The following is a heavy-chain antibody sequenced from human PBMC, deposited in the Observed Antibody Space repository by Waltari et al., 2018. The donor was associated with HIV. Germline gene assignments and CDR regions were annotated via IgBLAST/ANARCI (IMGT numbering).Heavy chain of an antibody. CDR3: ATVALGVVIQDALDL. D-gene: IGHD3-3*01. J-gene: IGHJ3*01. V-gene: IGHV3-30*03. CDR1: GFTFSSYG. CDR2: ISYDGGKK. Sequence: QVQLVESGGGVVQPGRSLRLSCAASGFTFSSYGMHWVRQAPGKGVEWVEVISYDGGKKYYADSVKSRFTISRYNSKNTLYLQMNSLRAEDTAVCYCATVALGVVIQDALDLWRQGTMVTVSS.